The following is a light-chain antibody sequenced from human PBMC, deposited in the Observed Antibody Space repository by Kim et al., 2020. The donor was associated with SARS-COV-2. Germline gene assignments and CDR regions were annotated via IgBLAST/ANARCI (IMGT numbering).Light chain of an antibody. J-gene: IGKJ2*01. CDR2: GAS. CDR1: QSIISKY. Sequence: EIVLTQSPGTLSLSPGERATLSCRASQSIISKYLAWYQRKPGQAPRLLIYGASSRATGIPDRFSGSGSGADFTLTISRLEPEDFAVYYCQQFTNSLGTFGQGTKLEIK. V-gene: IGKV3-20*01. CDR3: QQFTNSLGT.